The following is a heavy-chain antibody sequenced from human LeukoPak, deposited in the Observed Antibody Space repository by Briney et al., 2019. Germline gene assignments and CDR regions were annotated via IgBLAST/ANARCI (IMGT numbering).Heavy chain of an antibody. Sequence: SETLSLTCTVSGGSITSYYWSWIRQPPGKGLEWIGFIFYSGTTNYNPSLKSRVTISVDTSKNQFSLKLSSVTAADTAVYYCARGGWNKFDYWGQGTLVTVSS. J-gene: IGHJ4*02. CDR3: ARGGWNKFDY. D-gene: IGHD3-22*01. CDR2: IFYSGTT. CDR1: GGSITSYY. V-gene: IGHV4-59*01.